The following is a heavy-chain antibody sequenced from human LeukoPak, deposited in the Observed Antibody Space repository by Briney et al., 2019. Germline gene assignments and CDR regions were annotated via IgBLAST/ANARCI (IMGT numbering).Heavy chain of an antibody. V-gene: IGHV3-7*04. D-gene: IGHD5-18*01. CDR3: ARDIEYSSDVDY. CDR1: GFPFSNYW. J-gene: IGHJ4*02. Sequence: GGSLRLSCLGSGFPFSNYWMSWVRQTPGKGLEWVANIKQDGSEKYYVDSVKGRFTISRDNAKNLLHLQISSLRVEDTAIYYCARDIEYSSDVDYWGQGTLVTVSS. CDR2: IKQDGSEK.